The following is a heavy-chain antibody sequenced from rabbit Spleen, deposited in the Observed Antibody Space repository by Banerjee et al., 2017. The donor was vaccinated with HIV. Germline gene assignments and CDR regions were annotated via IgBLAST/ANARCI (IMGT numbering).Heavy chain of an antibody. CDR2: IDPIFGVS. J-gene: IGHJ4*01. D-gene: IGHD1-1*01. CDR3: VRGASSSGYYSL. CDR1: GFDISKYG. Sequence: QEQLVESGGGLVQPGGSLKLSCTVSGFDISKYGVTWVRQAPGKGLEWIGYIDPIFGVSYYATWVNGRFTISSHDAQNTLSLQMNSLTAADTATYFCVRGASSSGYYSLWGPGTLVTVS. V-gene: IGHV1S47*01.